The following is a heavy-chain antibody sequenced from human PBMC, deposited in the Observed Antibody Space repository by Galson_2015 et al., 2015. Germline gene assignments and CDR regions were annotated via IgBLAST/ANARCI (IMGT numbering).Heavy chain of an antibody. CDR3: ARNIHLGHSGEYGDAFDI. CDR2: IDWDDDK. CDR1: GFSLSTRGMC. Sequence: PALVKPTQTLTLTCTFSGFSLSTRGMCVNWIRQPPGKALEWLGLIDWDDDKYYSTSLKTRLTISKDTSKNQVVLTMTNMHPVDTATYYCARNIHLGHSGEYGDAFDIWGQGTMVTVSS. J-gene: IGHJ3*02. D-gene: IGHD3-16*01. V-gene: IGHV2-70*01.